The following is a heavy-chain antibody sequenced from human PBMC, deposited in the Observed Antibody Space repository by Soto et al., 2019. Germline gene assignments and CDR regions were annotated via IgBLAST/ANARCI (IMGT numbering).Heavy chain of an antibody. V-gene: IGHV1-2*02. CDR2: INPASGGT. J-gene: IGHJ3*01. Sequence: QVQLVQSGAEVKRPGASVKVSCKASGYMFTAYYMNWVRQAPGQGLEWMGWINPASGGTNYAQKFQGRVTMTTDQSISTAYMELSSLRSDDTVVYYCARDYSAGAGASDFWGQGTMAIVSS. D-gene: IGHD6-19*01. CDR1: GYMFTAYY. CDR3: ARDYSAGAGASDF.